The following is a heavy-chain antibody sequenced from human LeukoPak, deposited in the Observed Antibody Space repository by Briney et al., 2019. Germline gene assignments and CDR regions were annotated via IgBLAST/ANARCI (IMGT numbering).Heavy chain of an antibody. D-gene: IGHD3-22*01. CDR3: ARCAGYSFDQ. CDR2: SSSSGDTK. CDR1: GFTFSNYE. Sequence: GGSLRLSCAASGFTFSNYEMNWVCQAPGKGLEWVSYSSSSGDTKYYADSVKGRFTISRDNAKSSLYLQMNSLRAGDTAVYYCARCAGYSFDQWGQGTLVTVSS. J-gene: IGHJ4*02. V-gene: IGHV3-48*03.